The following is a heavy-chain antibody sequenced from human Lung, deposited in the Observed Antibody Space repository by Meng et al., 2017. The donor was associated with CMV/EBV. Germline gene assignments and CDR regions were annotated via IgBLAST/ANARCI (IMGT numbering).Heavy chain of an antibody. CDR1: GFTFSSYA. J-gene: IGHJ6*02. D-gene: IGHD3-3*01. V-gene: IGHV3-30*04. Sequence: GESXKISCAASGFTFSSYAMHWVRQAPGKGLEWVAVISYDGSNKYYADSGKGRFTISRDNSKNTLYLQMNSLRAEDTAVYYCARDMYYDFWSGYYSRGGDYYYGMDVWGQGTTVTVSS. CDR2: ISYDGSNK. CDR3: ARDMYYDFWSGYYSRGGDYYYGMDV.